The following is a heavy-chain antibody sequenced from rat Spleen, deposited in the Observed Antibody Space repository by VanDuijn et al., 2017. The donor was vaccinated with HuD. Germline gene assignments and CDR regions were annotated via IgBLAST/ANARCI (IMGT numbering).Heavy chain of an antibody. V-gene: IGHV5-7*01. CDR2: ISYDGSST. D-gene: IGHD1-11*01. CDR1: GFTFSDSN. CDR3: ARHTPFNYGTVGDY. Sequence: EVQLVESVGGLVQPGRSLKLSCAASGFTFSDSNMAWVRQAPKQGLAWVANISYDGSSTYYRDSVKGRFTISSDNAKSTLYLQMDSLRSENTATYYCARHTPFNYGTVGDYWGQGVMVTVSS. J-gene: IGHJ2*01.